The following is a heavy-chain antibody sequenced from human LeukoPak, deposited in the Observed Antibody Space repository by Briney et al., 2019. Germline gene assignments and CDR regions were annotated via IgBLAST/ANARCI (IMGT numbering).Heavy chain of an antibody. D-gene: IGHD6-19*01. V-gene: IGHV3-30*18. CDR3: AKIHSSGWYSDY. CDR1: GFTFTNYA. J-gene: IGHJ4*02. CDR2: ISYDGSNK. Sequence: GGSLRLSCAASGFTFTNYAMAWVRQAPGKGLEWVAVISYDGSNKYYADSVKGRFTISRDNSKNTLYLQMNSLRAEDTAVYYCAKIHSSGWYSDYWGQGTLVTVSS.